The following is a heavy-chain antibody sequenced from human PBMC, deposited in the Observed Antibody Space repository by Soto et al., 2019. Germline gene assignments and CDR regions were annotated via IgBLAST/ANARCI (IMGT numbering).Heavy chain of an antibody. J-gene: IGHJ4*02. CDR3: ARDPANYYDSSGYYGATDY. CDR1: GYTFTSYG. CDR2: ISAYNGNT. Sequence: GASVKVSCKASGYTFTSYGISWVRQAPGQGLEWMGWISAYNGNTNYAQKHQGRVTMTTDTSTSTAYMELRSLRSDDTTVYYCARDPANYYDSSGYYGATDYWGQGTLVTVSS. D-gene: IGHD3-22*01. V-gene: IGHV1-18*01.